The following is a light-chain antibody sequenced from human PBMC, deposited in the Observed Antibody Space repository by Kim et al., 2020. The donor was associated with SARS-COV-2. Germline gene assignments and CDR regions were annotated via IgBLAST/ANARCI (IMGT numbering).Light chain of an antibody. Sequence: SPGESATPSCRASQSISSNYLSWYQHKPGQAPRLLIYGASTRATGVPARFSGSGSGTDFTLTISGLQPEDFAVYYCQQDHTLPVTFGGGTKVDIK. V-gene: IGKV3D-7*01. CDR1: QSISSNY. CDR2: GAS. J-gene: IGKJ4*01. CDR3: QQDHTLPVT.